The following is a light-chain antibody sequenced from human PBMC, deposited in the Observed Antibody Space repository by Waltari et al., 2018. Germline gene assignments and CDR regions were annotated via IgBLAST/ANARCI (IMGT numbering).Light chain of an antibody. V-gene: IGKV1-17*01. CDR2: RAS. CDR3: QQGYSYPWT. CDR1: QGIGNN. Sequence: DIQMTQSPSSLSASVGDTVTITCQASQGIGNNLNWYQQKPGKAPKLLIYRASSLQSGIPSRFSGSGSGTEFTLTISSLQPEDFATYYCQQGYSYPWTFGQGTKVEIK. J-gene: IGKJ1*01.